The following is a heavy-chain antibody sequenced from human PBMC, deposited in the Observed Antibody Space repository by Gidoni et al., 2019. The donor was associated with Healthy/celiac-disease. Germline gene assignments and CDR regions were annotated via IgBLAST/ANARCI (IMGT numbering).Heavy chain of an antibody. V-gene: IGHV4-31*03. CDR3: ARGGGYYYGSGSYPNPLDY. Sequence: QVQLQESGPGLLKPSQTLSLPCTVSGGSLSSGGSYWSWLRQHPGKGLGWIGYINYSGTTYYKPFLKSRVTISVDTAKNQFSLKLSSVTAADKGVDYWARGGGYYYGSGSYPNPLDYWGQGTLVTVSS. J-gene: IGHJ4*02. CDR1: GGSLSSGGSY. D-gene: IGHD3-10*01. CDR2: INYSGTT.